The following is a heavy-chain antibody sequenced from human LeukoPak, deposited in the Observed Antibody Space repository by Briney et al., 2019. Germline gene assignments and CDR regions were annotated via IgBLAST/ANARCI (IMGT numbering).Heavy chain of an antibody. D-gene: IGHD2-21*02. J-gene: IGHJ4*02. CDR3: ARAEGGPATAIY. V-gene: IGHV3-11*05. CDR2: ISTGSSYT. Sequence: GGSLRLSCAASGFTSSDYYMSWIRQAPGRGLEWVSYISTGSSYTNYADSVKGRFTISRDNAKNSLYLQMNSLRAEDTALDYCARAEGGPATAIYWGQGTLVTVSS. CDR1: GFTSSDYY.